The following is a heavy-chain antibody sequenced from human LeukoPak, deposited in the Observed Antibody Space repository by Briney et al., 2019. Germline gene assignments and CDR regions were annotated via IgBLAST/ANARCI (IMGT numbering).Heavy chain of an antibody. Sequence: GGSLRLSCAASGFTVSTNYMSWVRQAPGKGLEWVSIIYSGGSTYYADSVKGRFTISRDNSKNTLYLQVNSLRAEDTALYYCARRGDGGRSFDYWGQETLVTVSS. V-gene: IGHV3-53*01. D-gene: IGHD4-23*01. CDR2: IYSGGST. J-gene: IGHJ4*02. CDR1: GFTVSTNY. CDR3: ARRGDGGRSFDY.